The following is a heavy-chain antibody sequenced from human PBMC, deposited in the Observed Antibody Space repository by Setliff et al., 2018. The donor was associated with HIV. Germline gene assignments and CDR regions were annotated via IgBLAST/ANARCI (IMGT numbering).Heavy chain of an antibody. D-gene: IGHD2-15*01. CDR1: GYTFTNNG. V-gene: IGHV1-18*01. CDR2: ISAYNGNT. CDR3: ARGAPGRYCSGGSCSYFDY. J-gene: IGHJ4*02. Sequence: ASVKVSCKASGYTFTNNGISWVRQAPGQGLEWMGWISAYNGNTNYAQKLQGRVTLTTDTSSTTAYMELRSLRSDDTAVYYCARGAPGRYCSGGSCSYFDYWGQGTLVTVSS.